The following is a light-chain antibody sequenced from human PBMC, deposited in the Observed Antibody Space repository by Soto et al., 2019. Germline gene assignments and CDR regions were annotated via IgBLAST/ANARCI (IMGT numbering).Light chain of an antibody. CDR2: DAS. CDR3: QQRRNWPLT. J-gene: IGKJ4*01. CDR1: QNIDTY. V-gene: IGKV3-11*01. Sequence: EVVLTQSPATLSSSPGESVTLSCRASQNIDTYLAWYQQRPGQAPRLLIYDASYSAVGIPSRFSGSGSGTDFTLTISSLEPADFAIYHCQQRRNWPLTFGGGTKVEI.